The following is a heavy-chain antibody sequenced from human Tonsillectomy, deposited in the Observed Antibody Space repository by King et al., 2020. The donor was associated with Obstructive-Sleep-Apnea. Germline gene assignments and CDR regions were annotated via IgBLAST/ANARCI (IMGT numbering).Heavy chain of an antibody. D-gene: IGHD2-8*01. CDR3: ARLYCTNGACFHYFDY. Sequence: QLVQSGAEVEEPGESLKISCRGSGYSFTSYWIGWVRQMPGKGLEWMVIIYPGDSDTRYSPSFQGQVTISADKSISTAYLQWSSLKASDTAMYYCARLYCTNGACFHYFDYWGQGTLVSVSS. J-gene: IGHJ4*02. CDR1: GYSFTSYW. CDR2: IYPGDSDT. V-gene: IGHV5-51*01.